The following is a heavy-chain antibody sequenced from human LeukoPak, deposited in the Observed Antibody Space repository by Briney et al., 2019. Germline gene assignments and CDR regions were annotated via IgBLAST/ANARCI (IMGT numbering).Heavy chain of an antibody. D-gene: IGHD1-26*01. CDR1: GFTFDDYA. J-gene: IGHJ4*02. CDR3: ARVGATSIDY. V-gene: IGHV3-9*01. Sequence: GGSLRLSCAASGFTFDDYAMHWVRQAPGKGLEWVSGISWNSGSIGYADSVKGRFTISRDNAKNSLYLQMNSLRAEDTAVYYCARVGATSIDYWGQGTLVTVSS. CDR2: ISWNSGSI.